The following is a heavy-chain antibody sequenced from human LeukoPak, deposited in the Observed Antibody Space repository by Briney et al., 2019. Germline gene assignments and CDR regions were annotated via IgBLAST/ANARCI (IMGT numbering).Heavy chain of an antibody. J-gene: IGHJ6*02. CDR3: ARDSMVRGINYYYYGMDV. CDR1: GFTFNSYG. Sequence: ASVKVSCKASGFTFNSYGISWVRQAPGQGLEWMGWISAYNGNTNYAQKLQGRVTMTTDTSTSTAYMALGSLRSDDTAVYYCARDSMVRGINYYYYGMDVWGQGTTVTVSS. CDR2: ISAYNGNT. D-gene: IGHD3-10*01. V-gene: IGHV1-18*01.